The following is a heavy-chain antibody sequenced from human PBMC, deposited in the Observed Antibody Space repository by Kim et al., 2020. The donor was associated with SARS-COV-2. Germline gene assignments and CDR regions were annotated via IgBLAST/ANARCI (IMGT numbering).Heavy chain of an antibody. V-gene: IGHV4-39*07. CDR3: ARDLIVLVPAAMHYYF. Sequence: SETLSLTCTVSGGSISSSSYYWGWIRQPPGKGLEWIGSIYYSGSTYYNPSLKSRVTISVDTSKNQFSLKLSSVTAADPAAYYCARDLIVLVPAAMHYYF. CDR2: IYYSGST. J-gene: IGHJ4*01. D-gene: IGHD2-2*01. CDR1: GGSISSSSYY.